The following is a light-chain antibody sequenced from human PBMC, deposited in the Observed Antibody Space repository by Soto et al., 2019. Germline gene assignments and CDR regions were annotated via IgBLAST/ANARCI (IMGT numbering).Light chain of an antibody. J-gene: IGLJ1*01. V-gene: IGLV2-14*03. CDR1: SRDVGGYNY. Sequence: QSVLTQPASVSGSPGQSITISCTGTSRDVGGYNYVSWYQHHPGKAPKLMIYDVSNRPSGVSNRFSGSKSGNTASLTISGLQPEDEADYYCCSYTTSNTRQIVFGIGTKLTVL. CDR3: CSYTTSNTRQIV. CDR2: DVS.